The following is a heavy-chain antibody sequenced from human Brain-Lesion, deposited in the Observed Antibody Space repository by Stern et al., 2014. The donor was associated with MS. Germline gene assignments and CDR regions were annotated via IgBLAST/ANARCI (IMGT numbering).Heavy chain of an antibody. CDR1: GFSFSPYA. CDR3: AKWPHHIAVAGTRYFQH. Sequence: VQLVESGGGLVQPGGSLRLSCAASGFSFSPYAMSWVRQTPGKGLQWVSVICGRGGPTYYADSVKGRFTISRDNSKNTLYLQMDSLRADDTAVYYCAKWPHHIAVAGTRYFQHWGQGTLVTVSS. V-gene: IGHV3-23*04. J-gene: IGHJ1*01. CDR2: ICGRGGPT. D-gene: IGHD6-19*01.